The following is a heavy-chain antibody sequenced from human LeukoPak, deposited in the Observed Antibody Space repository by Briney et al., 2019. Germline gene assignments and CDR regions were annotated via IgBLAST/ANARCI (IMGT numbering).Heavy chain of an antibody. CDR2: INPNSGGT. CDR1: GYTFTGYY. V-gene: IGHV1-2*02. Sequence: GASVKVSCKASGYTFTGYYMHWVRQAPGQGLEWMGWINPNSGGTNYAQKFQGRVTMTRDTSISTAYMELSRLRSDDTAVYYCARDKGRIAVYFGYWGQGTLVTVS. D-gene: IGHD6-19*01. CDR3: ARDKGRIAVYFGY. J-gene: IGHJ4*02.